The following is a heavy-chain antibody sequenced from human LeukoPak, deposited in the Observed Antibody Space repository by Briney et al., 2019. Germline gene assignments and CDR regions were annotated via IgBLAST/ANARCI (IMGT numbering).Heavy chain of an antibody. D-gene: IGHD5-24*01. CDR3: AVLEGLS. CDR2: INQDGTEK. J-gene: IGHJ4*02. CDR1: GFTFSSYG. V-gene: IGHV3-7*03. Sequence: PGGSLRLSCAASGFTFSSYGMHWVRQAPGKGLDWVANINQDGTEKYYAQSVRGRFTISRDNARNSVQLQMNNLRAEDTALYYCAVLEGLSWGQGTLVSVSS.